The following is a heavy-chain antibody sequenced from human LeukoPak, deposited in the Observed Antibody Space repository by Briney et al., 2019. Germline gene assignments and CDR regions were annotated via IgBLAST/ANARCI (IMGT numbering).Heavy chain of an antibody. CDR2: INPNSGGT. Sequence: HWASVKVSCKASGYTFTGYYMHWVRQAPGQGLEWMGWINPNSGGTNYAQKFQGRVTMTRDTSISTAYMEPSRLRSDDTAVYYCARADRGSHDAFDIWGQGTMVTVSS. V-gene: IGHV1-2*02. CDR1: GYTFTGYY. J-gene: IGHJ3*02. CDR3: ARADRGSHDAFDI.